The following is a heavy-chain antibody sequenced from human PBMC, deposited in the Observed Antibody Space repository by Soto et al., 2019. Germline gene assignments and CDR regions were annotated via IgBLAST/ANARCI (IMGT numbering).Heavy chain of an antibody. J-gene: IGHJ4*02. CDR3: ARLSGWPYYFDY. CDR2: IYYSGST. Sequence: SETLSLTCTVSGGSISSSSYYWGWIRQPPGKGLEWIGSIYYSGSTYYNPSLKSRVTISVDTSKNQFSLKLSSVTAADTAVYYCARLSGWPYYFDYWGQGTLVTVSS. CDR1: GGSISSSSYY. V-gene: IGHV4-39*01. D-gene: IGHD6-19*01.